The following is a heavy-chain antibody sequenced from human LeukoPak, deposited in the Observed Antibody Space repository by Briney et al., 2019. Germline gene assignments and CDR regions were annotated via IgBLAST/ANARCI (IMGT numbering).Heavy chain of an antibody. CDR1: GYTFTNYY. Sequence: ASVKVSCKASGYTFTNYYIHWVRQAPGQGLEWVGLINPNGGNTGYAQRFQGRVTVTTDTSASTVFMELNSLQSEDTAVYYCARERRAWGEDFWGQGTLVTVSS. CDR2: INPNGGNT. V-gene: IGHV1-46*01. CDR3: ARERRAWGEDF. J-gene: IGHJ4*02. D-gene: IGHD3-16*01.